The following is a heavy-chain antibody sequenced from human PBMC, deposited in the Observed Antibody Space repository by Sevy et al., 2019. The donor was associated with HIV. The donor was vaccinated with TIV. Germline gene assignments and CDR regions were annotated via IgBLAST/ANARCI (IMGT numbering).Heavy chain of an antibody. Sequence: GGSLRLSCTASGFTFSIFGMNWVRQAPGKGLEWVSSITSKSDYIFYADSVKGRFTISRDNAKNSLYLQMNSLGAEDTAMYYCAGLGATGEVFDYWGQGALVTVSS. D-gene: IGHD1-26*01. CDR3: AGLGATGEVFDY. J-gene: IGHJ4*02. V-gene: IGHV3-21*01. CDR2: ITSKSDYI. CDR1: GFTFSIFG.